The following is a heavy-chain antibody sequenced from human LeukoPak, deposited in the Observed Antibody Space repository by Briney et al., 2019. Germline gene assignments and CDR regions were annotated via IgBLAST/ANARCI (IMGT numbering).Heavy chain of an antibody. CDR1: GFIFSTYW. CDR3: VRGANWAFDF. V-gene: IGHV3-7*05. Sequence: GGSLRLSCAASGFIFSTYWMSWVRQAPGKGLEWVANIKQDGSEEYYVDSVKGRFTISRDNAKNSLYLQMNSLRAEDTALYYCVRGANWAFDFWGQGTLVTVSS. CDR2: IKQDGSEE. J-gene: IGHJ4*02. D-gene: IGHD7-27*01.